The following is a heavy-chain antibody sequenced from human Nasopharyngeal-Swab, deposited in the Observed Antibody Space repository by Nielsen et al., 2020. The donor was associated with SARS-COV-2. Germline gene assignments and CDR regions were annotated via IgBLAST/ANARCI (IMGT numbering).Heavy chain of an antibody. CDR2: IWYDRSNK. Sequence: GESLKISCAASGFTFSSYGMHWVRQAPGKGLEWVAVIWYDRSNKYYADSVKGRFTISRDNSKNTLYLQMNSLRAEDTAVYYCARDFGFCSSTSCSLLTFDYWGQGTLVTVSS. V-gene: IGHV3-33*01. D-gene: IGHD2-2*01. CDR3: ARDFGFCSSTSCSLLTFDY. CDR1: GFTFSSYG. J-gene: IGHJ4*02.